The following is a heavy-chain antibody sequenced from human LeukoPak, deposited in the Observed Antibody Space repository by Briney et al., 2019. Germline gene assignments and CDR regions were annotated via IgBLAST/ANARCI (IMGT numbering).Heavy chain of an antibody. CDR1: GFTFSSYE. CDR2: ISSSGSTI. J-gene: IGHJ6*02. V-gene: IGHV3-48*03. D-gene: IGHD2-2*01. CDR3: ARDMIPAAIYYYYYGMDV. Sequence: GGSLRLSCAASGFTFSSYEMNWVRQAPGKGLEWDSYISSSGSTIYYADSVKGRFTISRDNARNSLYLQMNSLRAEDTAVYYCARDMIPAAIYYYYYGMDVWGQGTTVTVSS.